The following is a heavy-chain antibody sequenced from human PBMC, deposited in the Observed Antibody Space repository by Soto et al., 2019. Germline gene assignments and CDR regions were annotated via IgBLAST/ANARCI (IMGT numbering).Heavy chain of an antibody. CDR3: AGRVGATNYGMDV. CDR2: IYSGGST. Sequence: LRLSCAASEFTVSSNYMNWVRQAPGKGLECVSTIYSGGSTYYADSVKGRFTISRDNSKNTLYLQMNNLRAEDTAVYYCAGRVGATNYGMDVWGQGTTVTVSS. J-gene: IGHJ6*02. CDR1: EFTVSSNY. V-gene: IGHV3-53*01. D-gene: IGHD1-26*01.